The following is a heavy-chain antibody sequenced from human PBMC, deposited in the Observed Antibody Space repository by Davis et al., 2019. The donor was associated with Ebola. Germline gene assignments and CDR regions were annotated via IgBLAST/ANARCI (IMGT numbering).Heavy chain of an antibody. CDR3: ARVMFAGYSYGYNY. V-gene: IGHV3-21*01. J-gene: IGHJ4*02. Sequence: GGSLRLSCAASGFTFSTYSMSWVRQAPGKGLEWVSSISSDSDYIYYAHSAKGRFTISRDNAKNSLYLQMNSLRAEDTAVYYCARVMFAGYSYGYNYWGQGTLVTVSS. D-gene: IGHD5-18*01. CDR1: GFTFSTYS. CDR2: ISSDSDYI.